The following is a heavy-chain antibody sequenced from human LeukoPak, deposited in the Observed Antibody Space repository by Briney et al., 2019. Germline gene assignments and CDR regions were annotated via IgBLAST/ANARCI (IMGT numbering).Heavy chain of an antibody. CDR3: ARGVVAATLWYYYYGTDV. V-gene: IGHV1-8*01. D-gene: IGHD2-15*01. Sequence: AASVKVSCKASGYTFTSYDINWVRQATGQGLEWMGWMNPNSGNTGYAQKFQGRVTMTRNTSISTAYMELSSLRSEDTAVYYCARGVVAATLWYYYYGTDVWGQGTTVTVSS. J-gene: IGHJ6*02. CDR2: MNPNSGNT. CDR1: GYTFTSYD.